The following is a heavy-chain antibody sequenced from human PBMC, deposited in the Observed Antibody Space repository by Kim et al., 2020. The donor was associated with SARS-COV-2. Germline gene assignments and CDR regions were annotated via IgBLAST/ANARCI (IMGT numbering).Heavy chain of an antibody. CDR1: GITFSPYA. J-gene: IGHJ2*01. CDR2: IYSGGSTT. V-gene: IGHV3-23*03. CDR3: ARETYFDL. Sequence: GGSLRLSCAASGITFSPYAMSWVRQAPGKGLEWVSIIYSGGSTTYYADSVKGRFTISRDNSKNTLYLQMNSLRAEDTAVYYCARETYFDLWGRGTLVTVSS.